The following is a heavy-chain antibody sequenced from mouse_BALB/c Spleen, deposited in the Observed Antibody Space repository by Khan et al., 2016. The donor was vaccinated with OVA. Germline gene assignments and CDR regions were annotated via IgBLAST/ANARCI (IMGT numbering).Heavy chain of an antibody. CDR1: DYTFTTYW. CDR3: ARRGRYGIFAY. V-gene: IGHV1-7*01. CDR2: IDPSTGYT. J-gene: IGHJ3*01. D-gene: IGHD2-1*01. Sequence: QVQLQQSGAELAKPGASVKMSCKASDYTFTTYWMHWVKQRPGQGLEWIGYIDPSTGYTEYNQKFKDKATLTTDKSSSTAYMQLSSLTSEDSAVYYCARRGRYGIFAYWGQGTLVTVSA.